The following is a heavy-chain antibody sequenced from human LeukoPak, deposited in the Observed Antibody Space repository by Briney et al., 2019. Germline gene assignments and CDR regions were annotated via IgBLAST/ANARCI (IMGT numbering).Heavy chain of an antibody. J-gene: IGHJ4*02. CDR1: GFTYSRYR. D-gene: IGHD2-15*01. CDR3: VKDFGRTSATVDC. V-gene: IGHV3-64D*08. Sequence: GGSLRLSCSASGFTYSRYRMYWVRQTPGKGLEYVSAVSGDGGTTYYANSVKDRFIISRDNSKNTVYLQMSSLRAEDTAFYYCVKDFGRTSATVDCWGQGTLVIVSP. CDR2: VSGDGGTT.